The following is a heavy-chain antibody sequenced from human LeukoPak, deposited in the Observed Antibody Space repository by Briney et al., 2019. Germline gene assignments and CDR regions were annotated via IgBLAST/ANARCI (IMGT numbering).Heavy chain of an antibody. CDR2: ISGDSIST. Sequence: PGGSLRLSCAASGFSFDDYAMHWVRQAPGKGLEWVCIISGDSISTPYAEPVQGRFTVSRDNRKNVLYLQMNSLTTEDIAFYYCAKDIGALIVSSECLHHWGQGTLVTVSS. V-gene: IGHV3-43*02. D-gene: IGHD3-10*01. J-gene: IGHJ1*01. CDR3: AKDIGALIVSSECLHH. CDR1: GFSFDDYA.